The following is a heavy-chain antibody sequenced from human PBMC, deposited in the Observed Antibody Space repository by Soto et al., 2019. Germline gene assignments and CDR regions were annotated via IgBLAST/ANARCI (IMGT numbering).Heavy chain of an antibody. J-gene: IGHJ4*02. CDR2: ISAGGNTK. D-gene: IGHD2-21*01. Sequence: GGSLRLSCAASGFTLSNIGMQWVRQAPGKGLEGVAVISAGGNTKYYADSVKGRFTISRGNSKNTLFLQMNSLRTEDTAVYYCAKESGGERYAAYFDLWGQGTLVTVAS. CDR1: GFTLSNIG. CDR3: AKESGGERYAAYFDL. V-gene: IGHV3-30*18.